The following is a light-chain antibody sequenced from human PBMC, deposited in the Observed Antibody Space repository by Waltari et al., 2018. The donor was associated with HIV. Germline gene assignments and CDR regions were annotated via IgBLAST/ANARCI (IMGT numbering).Light chain of an antibody. J-gene: IGLJ2*01. V-gene: IGLV1-40*01. Sequence: QSVLTQPPSVSGAPGQRVTISCTGSSSNIGAGHDVHWYQQLPGTAPKLLTYGNSHRPSGVPARFSGSKSGTSASLAITGLQAEDEADYYCQSYDSSLSGVVFGGGTKLTVL. CDR2: GNS. CDR1: SSNIGAGHD. CDR3: QSYDSSLSGVV.